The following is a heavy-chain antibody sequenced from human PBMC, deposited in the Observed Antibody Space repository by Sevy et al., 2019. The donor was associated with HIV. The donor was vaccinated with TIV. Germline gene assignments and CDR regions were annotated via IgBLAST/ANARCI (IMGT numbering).Heavy chain of an antibody. D-gene: IGHD3-3*01. Sequence: ASVKVSCKASGYTFTSYGISWVRQAPGQGLEWMGWISGYNGNTNYAQKLQGRVTMTTDTSTSTAYMELRSLRSDDTAVYYCARDSGITIFGVVIRGGWFDPWGQGTLVTVSS. CDR3: ARDSGITIFGVVIRGGWFDP. CDR2: ISGYNGNT. V-gene: IGHV1-18*04. CDR1: GYTFTSYG. J-gene: IGHJ5*02.